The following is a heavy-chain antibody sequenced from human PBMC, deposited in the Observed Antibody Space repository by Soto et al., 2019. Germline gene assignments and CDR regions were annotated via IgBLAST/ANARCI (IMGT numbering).Heavy chain of an antibody. D-gene: IGHD6-13*01. V-gene: IGHV1-3*01. J-gene: IGHJ5*02. CDR2: INGGNGDT. Sequence: GASVKVSCKASGYTFSSHATHWVRQAPGQRLEWMGWINGGNGDTKYSQKFQDRVTITRDTSASTAYMELSSLRSEDTAVYHCAKDPAGYSIPFDPWGQGTLVTVSS. CDR1: GYTFSSHA. CDR3: AKDPAGYSIPFDP.